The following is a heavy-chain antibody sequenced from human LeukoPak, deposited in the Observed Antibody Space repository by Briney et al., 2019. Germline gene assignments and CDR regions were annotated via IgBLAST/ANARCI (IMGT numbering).Heavy chain of an antibody. V-gene: IGHV3-21*01. D-gene: IGHD3-10*01. CDR2: ISGTSSYI. CDR3: SRSSMVRGIMDYYYGMDV. J-gene: IGHJ6*04. CDR1: GFTFNTYS. Sequence: GGSLRLSCAASGFTFNTYSMNWVRQAPGKGLEWVSSISGTSSYIYYADSAKGRFTISRDNAKNSLYLQMNSLRAEDTAVYYCSRSSMVRGIMDYYYGMDVWGKGTTVTVSS.